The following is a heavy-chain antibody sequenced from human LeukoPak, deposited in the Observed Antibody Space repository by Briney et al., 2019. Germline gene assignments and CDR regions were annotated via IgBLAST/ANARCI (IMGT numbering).Heavy chain of an antibody. Sequence: SETLSLTCTVSGGSVSSDSYYWSCIRQPPGKGLEWIGYIYYSGSTNYNPSLKSQVTISVDTSKNQFSLKLSSVTAADTAVYYCARCLYYYYGMDVWGQGTTVTVSS. J-gene: IGHJ6*02. CDR2: IYYSGST. V-gene: IGHV4-61*01. CDR1: GGSVSSDSYY. CDR3: ARCLYYYYGMDV. D-gene: IGHD5/OR15-5a*01.